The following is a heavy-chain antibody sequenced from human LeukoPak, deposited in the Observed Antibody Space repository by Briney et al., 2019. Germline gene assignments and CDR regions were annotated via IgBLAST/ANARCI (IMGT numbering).Heavy chain of an antibody. V-gene: IGHV4-34*01. D-gene: IGHD6-19*01. CDR3: ARVQVAAIDY. J-gene: IGHJ4*02. Sequence: PSETLSLTCAVYGGSFSGYYWSWIRQPPGKGLEWIGEINHSGSTNYNPSLKSRVTISVDTSKNQFSLKLSPVTAADTAVYYCARVQVAAIDYWGQGTLVTVSS. CDR1: GGSFSGYY. CDR2: INHSGST.